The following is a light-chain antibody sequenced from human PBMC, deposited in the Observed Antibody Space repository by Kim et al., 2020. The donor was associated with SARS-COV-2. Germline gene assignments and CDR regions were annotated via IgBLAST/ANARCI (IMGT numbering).Light chain of an antibody. CDR2: AAS. CDR1: QSVSSSS. V-gene: IGKV3-20*01. Sequence: EIVLTQSPGTLSLSPGERATLSCRPSQSVSSSSLAWYQQKPGQAPRLLIYAASSRAPGIPDRFSGSGSGTDFTLSISRLEPEDSAVYYCQQYGTLPITFGRGTRLGIK. J-gene: IGKJ5*01. CDR3: QQYGTLPIT.